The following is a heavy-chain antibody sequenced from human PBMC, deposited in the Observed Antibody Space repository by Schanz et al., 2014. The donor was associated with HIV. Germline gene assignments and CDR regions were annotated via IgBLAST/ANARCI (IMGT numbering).Heavy chain of an antibody. CDR2: MWYDESHK. CDR3: AKDGAPSGSYSYGMDV. D-gene: IGHD3-10*01. J-gene: IGHJ6*02. V-gene: IGHV3-33*06. CDR1: GFTFSSSG. Sequence: QVQLVESGGGGVQPGRSLRLSCTASGFTFSSSGMHWVRQAPGKGLEWVAAMWYDESHKGYADSVKGRFTISRDNSKNTLYLQMNSLRAEDTAVYHCAKDGAPSGSYSYGMDVWGQGTTVTVSS.